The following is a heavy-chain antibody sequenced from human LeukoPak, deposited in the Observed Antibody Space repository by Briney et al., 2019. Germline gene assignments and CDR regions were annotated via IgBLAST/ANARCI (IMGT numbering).Heavy chain of an antibody. CDR2: ISYDGSNK. J-gene: IGHJ4*02. Sequence: GGSLRLSCAASGFTFSSYGMHWVRQAPGKGLEWVAVISYDGSNKYYADSVKGRFTISRNNSKNTLYLQMNSLRAEDTAVYYCAKDTSISSWYGTLTYYFDYWGQGTLVTVSS. CDR1: GFTFSSYG. V-gene: IGHV3-30*18. CDR3: AKDTSISSWYGTLTYYFDY. D-gene: IGHD6-13*01.